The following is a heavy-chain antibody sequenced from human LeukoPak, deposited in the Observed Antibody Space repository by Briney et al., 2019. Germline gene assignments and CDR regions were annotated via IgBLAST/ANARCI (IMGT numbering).Heavy chain of an antibody. CDR3: ARDYSGYPELWGFDY. D-gene: IGHD5-12*01. V-gene: IGHV1-2*02. CDR1: GYXFTGYY. Sequence: ASVKVSCRASGYXFTGYYIHWVRQAPGQGLEWMGGMNPNSGGTHYAQKFKGRRTMTRDTSISTAYMELSRLRSDDTAVYYCARDYSGYPELWGFDYWGQGTLVTVSS. J-gene: IGHJ4*02. CDR2: MNPNSGGT.